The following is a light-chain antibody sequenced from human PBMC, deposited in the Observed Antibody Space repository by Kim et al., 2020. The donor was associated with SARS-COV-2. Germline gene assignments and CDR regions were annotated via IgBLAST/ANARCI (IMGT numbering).Light chain of an antibody. Sequence: SSELTQDPAVSVALGQTVRITCQGDSLRSYYGSWYQQKPGQAPVLVIYGKNNRPSGIPDRFSGSSSGNTASLTITGAQAEDEADYYCNSRDSSGNHWVFGGGTQLNVL. CDR3: NSRDSSGNHWV. J-gene: IGLJ3*02. CDR1: SLRSYY. CDR2: GKN. V-gene: IGLV3-19*01.